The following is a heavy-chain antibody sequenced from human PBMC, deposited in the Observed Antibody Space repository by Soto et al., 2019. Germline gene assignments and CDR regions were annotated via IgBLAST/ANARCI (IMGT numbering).Heavy chain of an antibody. Sequence: QVQLQXXXXXXXKPSQTLSLTCTVSGGSISSGDYYWSWIRQPPGKGLEWIGYIYYSGSTYYNPSLKSRVTISVDTSKNQFSLKLSSVTAADTAVYYCARVHMTTYLPRGGYYFDYWGQGTLVTVSS. D-gene: IGHD3-16*01. CDR2: IYYSGST. CDR1: GGSISSGDYY. CDR3: ARVHMTTYLPRGGYYFDY. V-gene: IGHV4-30-4*01. J-gene: IGHJ4*02.